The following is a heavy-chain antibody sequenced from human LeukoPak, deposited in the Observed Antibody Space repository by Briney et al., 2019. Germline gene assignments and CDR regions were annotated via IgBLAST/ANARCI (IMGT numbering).Heavy chain of an antibody. CDR1: GFTFSSYN. Sequence: GGSLRLSCAASGFTFSSYNMIWVRQAPGKGLEWVSYISSNSRTIYYADSMKGRFTTSRDNAKNSLYLQMNSLRVEDTAVYYCARFFGGSSSFEYWGQGTLVTVSS. J-gene: IGHJ4*02. V-gene: IGHV3-48*04. CDR2: ISSNSRTI. D-gene: IGHD1-26*01. CDR3: ARFFGGSSSFEY.